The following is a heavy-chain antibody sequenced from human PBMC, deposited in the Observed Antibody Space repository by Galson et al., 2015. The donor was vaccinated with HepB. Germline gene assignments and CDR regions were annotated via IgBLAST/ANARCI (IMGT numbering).Heavy chain of an antibody. CDR2: IKSKTDGGTT. V-gene: IGHV3-15*07. CDR1: GFTFSNAW. J-gene: IGHJ6*03. CDR3: TTEWNYYDSSGMSLAYYYYMDV. Sequence: SLRLSCAASGFTFSNAWMNWVHQAPGKGLEWVGRIKSKTDGGTTDYAAPVKGRFTISRDDSKNTLYLQMNSLKTEDTAVYYCTTEWNYYDSSGMSLAYYYYMDVWGKGTTVTVSS. D-gene: IGHD3-22*01.